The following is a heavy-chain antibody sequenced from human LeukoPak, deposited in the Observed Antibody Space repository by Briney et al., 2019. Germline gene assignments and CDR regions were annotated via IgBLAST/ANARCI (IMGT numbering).Heavy chain of an antibody. CDR2: IYYSGST. J-gene: IGHJ5*02. V-gene: IGHV4-59*12. D-gene: IGHD4-17*01. CDR3: ARFYGDYASNWFDP. CDR1: GGSISSYY. Sequence: SETLSLTCTVSGGSISSYYWSWIRQPPGKGLEWIGYIYYSGSTYYNPSLKSRVTISVDTSKNQFSLKLSSVTAADTAVYYWARFYGDYASNWFDPWGQGTLVTVSS.